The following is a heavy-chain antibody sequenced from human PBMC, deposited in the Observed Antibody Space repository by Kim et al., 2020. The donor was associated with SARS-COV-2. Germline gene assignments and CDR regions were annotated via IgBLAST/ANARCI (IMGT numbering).Heavy chain of an antibody. CDR1: GGSFSGYY. CDR3: ARVAGYNFSKRGAFDY. CDR2: INHSGST. Sequence: SETLSLTCAVYGGSFSGYYWSWIRQPPGKGLEWIGEINHSGSTNYNPSLKSRVTISVDTSKNQFSLKLSSVTAADTAVYYCARVAGYNFSKRGAFDYWGQGTLVTVSS. D-gene: IGHD5-12*01. J-gene: IGHJ4*02. V-gene: IGHV4-34*01.